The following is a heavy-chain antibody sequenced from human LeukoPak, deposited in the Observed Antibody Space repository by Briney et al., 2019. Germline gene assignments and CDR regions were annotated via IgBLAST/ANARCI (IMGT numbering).Heavy chain of an antibody. J-gene: IGHJ4*02. D-gene: IGHD6-19*01. CDR1: GFAFSSYY. V-gene: IGHV3-7*01. CDR3: ATWNGGWYY. CDR2: INQDGGAK. Sequence: GGSLRLSCAASGFAFSSYYMSWVRQAPGKGLEWVANINQDGGAKYYVDSVKGRFTISRDNAKNSLYLQMNSLRAEDTAVYYRATWNGGWYYWGQGTLVTVSS.